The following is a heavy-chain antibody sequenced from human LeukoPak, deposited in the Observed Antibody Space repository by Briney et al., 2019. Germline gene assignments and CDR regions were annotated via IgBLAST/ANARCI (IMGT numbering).Heavy chain of an antibody. CDR3: ARGHRITIFGVVYYYYYYGMDV. Sequence: PSETLSLTCAVYGGSFSGYYWSWIRQPPGKGLEWIGEINHRGSTNYNPSLKSRATISVDTSKNQFSLKLSSVTAADTAVYYCARGHRITIFGVVYYYYYYGMDVWGQGTTVTVSS. D-gene: IGHD3-3*01. CDR2: INHRGST. CDR1: GGSFSGYY. J-gene: IGHJ6*02. V-gene: IGHV4-34*01.